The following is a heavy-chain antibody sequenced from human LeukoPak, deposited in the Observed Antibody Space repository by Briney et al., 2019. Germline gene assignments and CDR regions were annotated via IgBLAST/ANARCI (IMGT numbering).Heavy chain of an antibody. CDR2: IYYSGST. V-gene: IGHV4-59*08. CDR3: ARASWYSSSCLDY. J-gene: IGHJ4*02. CDR1: GGSISSYY. Sequence: PSETLSLTCTVSGGSISSYYWSRIRQPPGKGLEWIGYIYYSGSTNYNPSLKSRVTISVDTSKNQFSLKLSSVTAADTAVYYCARASWYSSSCLDYWGQGTLVTVSS. D-gene: IGHD6-13*01.